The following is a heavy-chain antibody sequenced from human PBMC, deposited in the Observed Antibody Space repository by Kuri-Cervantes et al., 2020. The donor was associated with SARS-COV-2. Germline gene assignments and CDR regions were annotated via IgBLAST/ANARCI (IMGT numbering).Heavy chain of an antibody. Sequence: LSLTCAASGFTFSSYAMHWVRQAPGKGLEWVAVISYDGSNKYYADSVKGRFTISRDNSKNTLYLQMNSLRAEDTAVYYCARDEDSGSYYPDAFDIWGQGTRVTVSS. D-gene: IGHD1-26*01. V-gene: IGHV3-30*04. CDR2: ISYDGSNK. CDR1: GFTFSSYA. CDR3: ARDEDSGSYYPDAFDI. J-gene: IGHJ3*02.